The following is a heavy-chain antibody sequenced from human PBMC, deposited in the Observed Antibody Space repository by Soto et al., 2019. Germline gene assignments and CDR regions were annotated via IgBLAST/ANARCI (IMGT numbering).Heavy chain of an antibody. CDR3: ARFTDYSYFYVMDV. CDR1: GFSFPNYW. Sequence: GESLKNSCKASGFSFPNYWIGWVRQEPGKGLEWMGIILPHDSDARYSPSFQGHVTISADKSITTAYLHWSSLKASDSATYYCARFTDYSYFYVMDVWGQGTTVTGSS. J-gene: IGHJ6*02. V-gene: IGHV5-51*01. CDR2: ILPHDSDA.